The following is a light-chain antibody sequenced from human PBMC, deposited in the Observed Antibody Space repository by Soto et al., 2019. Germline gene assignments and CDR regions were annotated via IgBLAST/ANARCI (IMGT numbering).Light chain of an antibody. Sequence: EIVMTQSPATLSMSPGESATLSCRASQSVNHNLAWYQQIPGQAPRLLIYATSTRATGVPARFSGSGSGTEFTLTITSLQSEDFAFYYCQRYILWPRPFGQGTKVEIK. J-gene: IGKJ1*01. V-gene: IGKV3-15*01. CDR1: QSVNHN. CDR3: QRYILWPRP. CDR2: ATS.